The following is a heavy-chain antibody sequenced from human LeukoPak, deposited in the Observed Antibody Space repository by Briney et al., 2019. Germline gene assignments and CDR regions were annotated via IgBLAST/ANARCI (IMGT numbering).Heavy chain of an antibody. J-gene: IGHJ4*02. Sequence: PGGSLRLSCAASGFTFSNPWMSWARQAPGEGLEWVGRIRSKTDGGTADYAAPVKDRIIISRDDSKNTLYLQMNSLKNEDTAVYYCTTGTYWGQGTLVTVSS. CDR2: IRSKTDGGTA. V-gene: IGHV3-15*01. CDR1: GFTFSNPW. CDR3: TTGTY.